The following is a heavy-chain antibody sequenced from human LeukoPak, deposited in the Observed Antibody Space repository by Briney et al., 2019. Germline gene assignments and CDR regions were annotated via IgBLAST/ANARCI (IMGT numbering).Heavy chain of an antibody. CDR3: ARREDRSWPFDS. CDR2: IKEDGNDK. D-gene: IGHD6-19*01. CDR1: GFTFSHYW. Sequence: NPGGSLRLSCGASGFTFSHYWMAWVRQAPGKGLEWVANIKEDGNDKHYLDSVRGRFTISRDNAGNSMYLQMSSLRPDDTAVYFCARREDRSWPFDSWGQGTLVTVSS. V-gene: IGHV3-7*01. J-gene: IGHJ4*02.